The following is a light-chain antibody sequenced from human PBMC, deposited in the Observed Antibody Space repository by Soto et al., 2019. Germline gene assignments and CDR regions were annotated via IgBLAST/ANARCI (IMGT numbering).Light chain of an antibody. J-gene: IGKJ4*01. Sequence: EIVLTQSPGTLSLSPGERATLSCGASQSVSSSYLAWSQQKPGQAPRLLIYGASSRATGIPDRFSGSGSGTDFTLTISRLEPEDFAVYYCQQYGSSRLTFGGGTKVDIK. CDR2: GAS. CDR3: QQYGSSRLT. CDR1: QSVSSSY. V-gene: IGKV3-20*01.